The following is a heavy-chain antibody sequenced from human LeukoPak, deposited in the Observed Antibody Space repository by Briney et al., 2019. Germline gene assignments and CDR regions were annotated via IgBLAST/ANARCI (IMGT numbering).Heavy chain of an antibody. V-gene: IGHV1-69*06. CDR2: IIPIFGTA. CDR3: ARGPVDTAMVAYYYYYGMDV. J-gene: IGHJ6*04. Sequence: SANVSCTVSVGTFSSYATSWARHAPAQGLEWMGGIIPIFGTANSAQKFQGRVTITADKSTSTAYMELSSLRSEDTAVYYCARGPVDTAMVAYYYYYGMDVWGKGTTVTVSS. D-gene: IGHD5-18*01. CDR1: VGTFSSYA.